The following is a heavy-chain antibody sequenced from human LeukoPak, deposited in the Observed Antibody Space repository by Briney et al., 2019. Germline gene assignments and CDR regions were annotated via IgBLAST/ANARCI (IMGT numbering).Heavy chain of an antibody. D-gene: IGHD3-9*01. V-gene: IGHV3-15*01. J-gene: IGHJ6*04. CDR1: RFPFSNAW. CDR3: TTDTSPPSFLVGGKYYYYGMDV. Sequence: GGSLRLSCAASRFPFSNAWMSWVRQAPGKGLEWVGRIKSKADGGTTDYAAPVKGRFTISRDDSKNTLFLEMTSLKTEDTAVYYCTTDTSPPSFLVGGKYYYYGMDVWGKGTTVTVSS. CDR2: IKSKADGGTT.